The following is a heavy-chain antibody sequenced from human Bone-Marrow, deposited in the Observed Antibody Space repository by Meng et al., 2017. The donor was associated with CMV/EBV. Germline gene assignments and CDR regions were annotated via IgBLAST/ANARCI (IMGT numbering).Heavy chain of an antibody. D-gene: IGHD6-6*01. CDR2: SNAGNGNT. V-gene: IGHV1-3*02. CDR3: ARVRGSSAGDYYYGMDV. Sequence: ASVKVSCKASGYTFTSYAMHWVRQAPGQRLEWMGWSNAGNGNTKYSQEFQGRVTITRDTSASTAYMELSSLRSDDTAVYYCARVRGSSAGDYYYGMDVWGQGTTVTVSS. CDR1: GYTFTSYA. J-gene: IGHJ6*02.